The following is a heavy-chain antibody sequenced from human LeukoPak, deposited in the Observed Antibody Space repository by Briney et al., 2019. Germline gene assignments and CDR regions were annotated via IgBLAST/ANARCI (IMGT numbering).Heavy chain of an antibody. CDR1: GFTFSSYA. D-gene: IGHD3-22*01. V-gene: IGHV3-23*01. CDR3: AKGDDSSGYQLTPIDY. J-gene: IGHJ4*02. CDR2: ISGSGGST. Sequence: GGSLRLSCAASGFTFSSYAMTWIRQAPGKGLEWVSSISGSGGSTYYADSVKGRFTISRDNSRNMLFLQMNSLRADDTAVYYCAKGDDSSGYQLTPIDYWGQGTLVAVSS.